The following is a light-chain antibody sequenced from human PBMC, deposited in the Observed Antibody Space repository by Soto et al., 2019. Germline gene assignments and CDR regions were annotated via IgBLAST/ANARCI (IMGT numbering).Light chain of an antibody. CDR1: QSLSDW. CDR2: KAS. V-gene: IGKV1-5*03. CDR3: QQYNSYSGM. J-gene: IGKJ1*01. Sequence: EIQMTQSPSTLSASVGDRVTITCRASQSLSDWLAWYQQKPGKAPKLLIYKASTLESGVPSRFSGSGSGTEFTLTISGLQPDDFATYYCQQYNSYSGMFGQGTKVEIK.